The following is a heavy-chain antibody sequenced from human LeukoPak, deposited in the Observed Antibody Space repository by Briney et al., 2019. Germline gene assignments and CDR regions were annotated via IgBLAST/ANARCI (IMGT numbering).Heavy chain of an antibody. CDR1: GGTFSSYA. CDR2: IIPIFGTA. CDR3: ARGGQRLSYSDILTGYSEGGDWFDP. J-gene: IGHJ5*02. D-gene: IGHD3-9*01. V-gene: IGHV1-69*06. Sequence: EASVKVSCKASGGTFSSYAISWVRQAPGQGLEWMGGIIPIFGTANYAQKFQGRVTITADKSTSTAYMELSSLRSEDTAVYYCARGGQRLSYSDILTGYSEGGDWFDPWGQGTLVTVSS.